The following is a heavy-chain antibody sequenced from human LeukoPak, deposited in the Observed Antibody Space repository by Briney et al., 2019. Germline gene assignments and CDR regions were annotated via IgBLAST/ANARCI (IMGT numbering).Heavy chain of an antibody. CDR1: GFTFSSYE. CDR3: ARGYYGSGSYYNYYFDY. CDR2: ISSSGSTI. D-gene: IGHD3-10*01. J-gene: IGHJ4*02. Sequence: GGSLRLSCAASGFTFSSYEMNWVRQAPGKGLEWVSYISSSGSTIYYADSVKGRFTISRDNAKNSLYLQMNSLRAEDTAVYYCARGYYGSGSYYNYYFDYWGQGTLVTVSS. V-gene: IGHV3-48*03.